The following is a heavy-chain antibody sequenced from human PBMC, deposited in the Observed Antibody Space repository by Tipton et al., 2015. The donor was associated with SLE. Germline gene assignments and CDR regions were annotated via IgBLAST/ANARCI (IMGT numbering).Heavy chain of an antibody. D-gene: IGHD1-26*01. CDR1: GGSSSSGAYY. Sequence: QLVQSGAEVKPSQTLSLTCTVAGGSSSSGAYYWSWIRQHPGKGLEWIGYTHHSGLTYYNPSLKSRVTMSLDTSKNEFSLRLSSVTAADTAVYYCARAWDPYYYYLDVWGRGTMVTVSS. CDR2: THHSGLT. CDR3: ARAWDPYYYYLDV. V-gene: IGHV4-31*03. J-gene: IGHJ6*03.